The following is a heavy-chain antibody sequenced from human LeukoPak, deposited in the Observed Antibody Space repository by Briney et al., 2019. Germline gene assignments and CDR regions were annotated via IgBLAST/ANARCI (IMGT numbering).Heavy chain of an antibody. Sequence: GSLRLSCAAFGFTFRNHCMHWVRQAPGKGLEGVAVVWYDGNNKYYEDSVKGRFSVSRDNSNNMVYLQMNRLRVEDTAVYYCVRGGDGKRLDHWGQGTLVAVS. V-gene: IGHV3-33*01. D-gene: IGHD2-21*02. CDR2: VWYDGNNK. CDR1: GFTFRNHC. CDR3: VRGGDGKRLDH. J-gene: IGHJ4*02.